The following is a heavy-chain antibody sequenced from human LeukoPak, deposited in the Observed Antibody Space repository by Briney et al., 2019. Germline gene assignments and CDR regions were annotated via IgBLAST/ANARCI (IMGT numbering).Heavy chain of an antibody. V-gene: IGHV3-30*18. CDR2: ISYDGSNK. D-gene: IGHD3-22*01. J-gene: IGHJ4*02. Sequence: PGGSLRLSCAASGFTFSSYGMHWGRQAPGKGLEWGAVISYDGSNKYYADSVKGRFTISRDNSKNTLYLQMNSLRAEDTAVYYCAKDRGYYDSSGYWEVWGQGTLVTVSS. CDR3: AKDRGYYDSSGYWEV. CDR1: GFTFSSYG.